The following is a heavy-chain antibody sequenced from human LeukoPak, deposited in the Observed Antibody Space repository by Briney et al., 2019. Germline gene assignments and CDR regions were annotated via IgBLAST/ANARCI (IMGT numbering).Heavy chain of an antibody. CDR2: IWYDGSKK. J-gene: IGHJ4*02. CDR1: GFTFSSYC. CDR3: ARDLAARHFDY. V-gene: IGHV3-33*01. Sequence: GGSLRLSCEAAGFTFSSYCMHWVRQAPGKGLKWVAVIWYDGSKKYYGDSVKGRFTISRDNSKNTLYLQMNSLRAEDTAIYYCARDLAARHFDYWGQGTLVTVSS. D-gene: IGHD6-6*01.